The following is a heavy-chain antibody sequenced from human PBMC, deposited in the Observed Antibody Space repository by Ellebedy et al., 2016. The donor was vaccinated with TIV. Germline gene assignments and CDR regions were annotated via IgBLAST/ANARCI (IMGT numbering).Heavy chain of an antibody. CDR3: TTSVAIDAFDV. CDR1: GGSISRSSHY. D-gene: IGHD2-21*01. V-gene: IGHV4-39*02. Sequence: SETLSLXXSVSGGSISRSSHYWGWTRQPPGKGLEWIESIYYSGSTWYNPSLKSRVTISADTSKKHFSLRLNSVTAADTAVYYCTTSVAIDAFDVWGQGSMVTVSS. J-gene: IGHJ3*01. CDR2: IYYSGST.